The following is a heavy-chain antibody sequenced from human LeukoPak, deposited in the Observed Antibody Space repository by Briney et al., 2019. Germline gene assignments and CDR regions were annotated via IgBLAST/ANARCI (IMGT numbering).Heavy chain of an antibody. Sequence: RASETLSLTCAVYGGSFSGYFWSWIRQPPGKGLEWIGEISHSGSTTYSPSLRSRVTISGDTSKKQFSLKLSSVTAADTAVYYCVTYYYGSSAPKRNYWGQGILVTVSS. J-gene: IGHJ4*02. CDR1: GGSFSGYF. D-gene: IGHD3-22*01. CDR3: VTYYYGSSAPKRNY. V-gene: IGHV4-34*01. CDR2: ISHSGST.